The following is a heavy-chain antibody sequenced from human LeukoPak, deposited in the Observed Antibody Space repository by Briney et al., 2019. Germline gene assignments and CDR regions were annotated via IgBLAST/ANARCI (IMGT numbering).Heavy chain of an antibody. CDR3: ARGYCSSTSCYTGFDY. V-gene: IGHV4-4*09. J-gene: IGHJ4*02. CDR1: GGSISSYY. Sequence: SETLSLTCTVSGGSISSYYWSWIRQPPGKGLEWIGYIYTSGSTNYNPSLKSRVTISVDTSKNQFSLKLSSVTAADTAVYHCARGYCSSTSCYTGFDYWGQGTLVTVSS. CDR2: IYTSGST. D-gene: IGHD2-2*02.